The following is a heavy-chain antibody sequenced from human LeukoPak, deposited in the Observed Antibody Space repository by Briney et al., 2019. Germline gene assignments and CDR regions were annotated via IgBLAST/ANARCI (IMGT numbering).Heavy chain of an antibody. Sequence: GGSLRLSCAASGLTVNSNYMSWVRQAPGKGLEWVSGIYGGGSTYYADSVKGRFTLSRDNSKNTLYLQMNLLRTEDTAVYYCGEIRRGSRNGMDVWGQGTTVTVSS. V-gene: IGHV3-53*01. CDR2: IYGGGST. J-gene: IGHJ6*02. CDR1: GLTVNSNY. CDR3: GEIRRGSRNGMDV. D-gene: IGHD5-12*01.